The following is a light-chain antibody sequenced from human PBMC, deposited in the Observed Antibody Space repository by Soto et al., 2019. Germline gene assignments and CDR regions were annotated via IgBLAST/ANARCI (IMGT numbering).Light chain of an antibody. J-gene: IGKJ5*01. Sequence: IVLTQSPCTLSLSPGERATLSCRASQSVSSSYLAWYQQKPGQAPRLLIYGASSRATCIPDRFSGGGSGTEFTLTISSLQSEDFVVYYCQQYNSWPPITFGQGTRLEIK. CDR3: QQYNSWPPIT. V-gene: IGKV3-20*01. CDR1: QSVSSSY. CDR2: GAS.